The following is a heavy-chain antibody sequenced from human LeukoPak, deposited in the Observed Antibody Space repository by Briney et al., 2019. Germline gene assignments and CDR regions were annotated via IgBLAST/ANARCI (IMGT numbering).Heavy chain of an antibody. CDR1: GYTFTNYY. CDR2: INPGGGST. CDR3: ARDKGAVAGSPLDN. J-gene: IGHJ4*02. Sequence: ASVKVSCTASGYTFTNYYMHWVRQAPGQGLEWLGIINPGGGSTNYAQKFQGRVTMTRDTSTSTVYMELSSLRSEDTAVYYCARDKGAVAGSPLDNWGQGTLVTVSS. D-gene: IGHD6-19*01. V-gene: IGHV1-46*01.